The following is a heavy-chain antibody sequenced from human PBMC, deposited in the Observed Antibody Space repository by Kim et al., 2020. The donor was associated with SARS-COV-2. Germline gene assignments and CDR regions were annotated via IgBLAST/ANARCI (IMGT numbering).Heavy chain of an antibody. J-gene: IGHJ4*02. D-gene: IGHD1-26*01. CDR2: IIPILGIA. V-gene: IGHV1-69*04. Sequence: SVKVSCKASGGTFSSYTISWVRQAPGQGLEWMGRIIPILGIANYAQKFQGRVTITADKSTSTAYMELSSLRSEDTAVYYCARDLASVVGATNWGQGTLVTVSS. CDR1: GGTFSSYT. CDR3: ARDLASVVGATN.